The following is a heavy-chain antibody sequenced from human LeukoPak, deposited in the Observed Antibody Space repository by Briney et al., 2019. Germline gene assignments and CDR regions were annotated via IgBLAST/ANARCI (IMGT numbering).Heavy chain of an antibody. CDR3: AKDWGQVPASISGH. Sequence: GGSLRLSCAASGLTPSSCGMSWVRQAPGKGLEWVSAISGSGDGTYYADSVKGRFTISRDTSRNTLFLQMNSLRTEDTAVYYCAKDWGQVPASISGHWGQGTLVTVSS. CDR2: ISGSGDGT. V-gene: IGHV3-23*01. D-gene: IGHD2-2*01. J-gene: IGHJ1*01. CDR1: GLTPSSCG.